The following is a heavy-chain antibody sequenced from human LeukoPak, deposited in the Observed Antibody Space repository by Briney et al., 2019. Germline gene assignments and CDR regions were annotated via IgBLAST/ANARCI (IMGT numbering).Heavy chain of an antibody. Sequence: GGSLRLPCAASGFTVSSNYMSWVRQAPGKGLEWVSVICSGGSTYYADSVKGRFTISRDNSKNTLYLQMNSLRAEDTAVYYCARGEYQLPQGNWGQGTLVTVSS. D-gene: IGHD2-2*01. CDR2: ICSGGST. J-gene: IGHJ4*02. CDR3: ARGEYQLPQGN. V-gene: IGHV3-66*02. CDR1: GFTVSSNY.